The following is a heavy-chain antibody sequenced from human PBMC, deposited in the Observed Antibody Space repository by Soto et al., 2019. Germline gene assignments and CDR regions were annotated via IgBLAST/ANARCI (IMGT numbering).Heavy chain of an antibody. D-gene: IGHD3-10*01. Sequence: EVQLLESGGGLVRTGESLRLSCAASGFTFSHYVLSWVRQAPGRGLEWASSISGSGSSVYLADSVRGRFTMSRDLSRNTVSLQMNRLRAEDTAIYYCAKVRASYLSASYFYYGLDVWGQGTTVTVSS. CDR2: ISGSGSSV. CDR3: AKVRASYLSASYFYYGLDV. V-gene: IGHV3-23*01. CDR1: GFTFSHYV. J-gene: IGHJ6*02.